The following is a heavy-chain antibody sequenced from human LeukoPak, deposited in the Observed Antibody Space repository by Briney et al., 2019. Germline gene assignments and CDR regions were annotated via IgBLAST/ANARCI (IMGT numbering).Heavy chain of an antibody. CDR2: IYYSGGT. V-gene: IGHV4-31*03. Sequence: SETLSLTCTVSGGSISSGGYYWSWIRQHPGKGLEWIGYIYYSGGTYYNPSLKSRVTISVDTSKNQFSLKLSSVTAADTAVYYCARDIPGTTPYGMDVWGQGTTVTVSS. D-gene: IGHD1-1*01. J-gene: IGHJ6*02. CDR3: ARDIPGTTPYGMDV. CDR1: GGSISSGGYY.